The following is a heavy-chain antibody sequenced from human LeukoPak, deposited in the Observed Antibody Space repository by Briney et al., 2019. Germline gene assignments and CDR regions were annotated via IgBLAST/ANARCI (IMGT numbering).Heavy chain of an antibody. CDR3: ASDCSGGSCYSRVVSAFDI. J-gene: IGHJ3*02. Sequence: SETLSLTCTVSGGSISSSSYYWGWIRQPPGKGLEWIGSIYYSGSTYYNPSLKSRVTISVDTSKNQFSLKLSSVTAADTAVYYCASDCSGGSCYSRVVSAFDIWGQGTMVTVPS. D-gene: IGHD2-15*01. V-gene: IGHV4-39*01. CDR2: IYYSGST. CDR1: GGSISSSSYY.